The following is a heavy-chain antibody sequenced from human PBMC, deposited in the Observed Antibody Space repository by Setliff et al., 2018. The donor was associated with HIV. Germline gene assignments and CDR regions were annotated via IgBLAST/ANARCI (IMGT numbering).Heavy chain of an antibody. J-gene: IGHJ3*01. Sequence: SETLSLTCAVSGYSISSDYFWGWIRQSPGKGLEWIGSFYQSGNIYYNPSLKSRVTISVDTSKNQFSLRLTSVTAADTAVYYCARGGRSWFQNFHGSFDVWGQGTTVTVSS. CDR3: ARGGRSWFQNFHGSFDV. V-gene: IGHV4-38-2*01. CDR1: GYSISSDYF. CDR2: FYQSGNI. D-gene: IGHD3-16*01.